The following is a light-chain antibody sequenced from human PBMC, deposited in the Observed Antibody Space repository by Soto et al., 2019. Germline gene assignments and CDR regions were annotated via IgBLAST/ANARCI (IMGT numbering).Light chain of an antibody. V-gene: IGLV2-18*01. J-gene: IGLJ1*01. Sequence: QSALTQPPSVSGAPGQRVTISCTGTSSDLGSYNRVSWYQQPPGTAPKLMIYEVSNRPSGVPDRFSGSKSGKTASLTISGLQAEDEADYYCSLYISGSTYVFGTGTKLTVL. CDR2: EVS. CDR1: SSDLGSYNR. CDR3: SLYISGSTYV.